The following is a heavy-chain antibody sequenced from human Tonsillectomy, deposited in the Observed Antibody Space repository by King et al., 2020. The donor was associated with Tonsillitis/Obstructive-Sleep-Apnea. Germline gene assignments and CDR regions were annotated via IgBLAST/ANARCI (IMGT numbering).Heavy chain of an antibody. V-gene: IGHV3-33*01. J-gene: IGHJ4*02. CDR1: GFTFSSYG. CDR2: IWYDGSNK. D-gene: IGHD2-2*02. CDR3: AGARAGLLYWDFDY. Sequence: VQLVESGGGVVQPGRSLRLSCAASGFTFSSYGMHWVRQAPGKGLEWVAVIWYDGSNKYYADSVKGRFTISRDNSKNTLYLQMNSLRAEDTAVYYWAGARAGLLYWDFDYWGQGTPVTVSS.